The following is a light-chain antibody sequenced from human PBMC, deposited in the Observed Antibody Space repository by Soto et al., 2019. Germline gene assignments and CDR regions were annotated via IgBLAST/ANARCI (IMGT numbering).Light chain of an antibody. V-gene: IGLV1-40*01. CDR1: SSNIGAGYD. CDR2: GNI. Sequence: QSVLTQPPSVPGAPGQRVTISCTGSSSNIGAGYDVHWYQQVPGTAPKLLIYGNINRPSGVPDRFSGSKSGTSASLAITGLQADDEADYYCQSYDSSLTVVFGGGTKLTVL. J-gene: IGLJ2*01. CDR3: QSYDSSLTVV.